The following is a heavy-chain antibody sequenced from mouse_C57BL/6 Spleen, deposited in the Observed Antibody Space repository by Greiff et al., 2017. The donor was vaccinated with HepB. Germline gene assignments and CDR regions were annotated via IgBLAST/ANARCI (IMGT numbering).Heavy chain of an antibody. CDR1: GFTFSDYY. CDR2: INYDGSST. D-gene: IGHD3-3*01. J-gene: IGHJ2*01. V-gene: IGHV5-16*01. Sequence: EVMLVESEGGLVQPGSSMKLSCTASGFTFSDYYMAWVRQVPEKGLEWVANINYDGSSTYYLDSLKSRFIISRDNAKNILYLQMSSLKSEDTATYYCARDRRDSLDYWGKGTTLTVSS. CDR3: ARDRRDSLDY.